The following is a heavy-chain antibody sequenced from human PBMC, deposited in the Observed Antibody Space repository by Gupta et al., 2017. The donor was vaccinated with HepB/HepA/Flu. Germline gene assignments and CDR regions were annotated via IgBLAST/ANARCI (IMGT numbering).Heavy chain of an antibody. J-gene: IGHJ4*02. CDR2: MTGAGSHT. Sequence: EVQLLESGGGLVQPGESLRLSCATSGFTFAGYVMHWVRQAPGKGLEWVSTMTGAGSHTFYADSVKGRFTISRDNSKSRLFLQMTSLRAEDTAIYYCARRGGEVYGASDSWGQGTLVSVSS. CDR1: GFTFAGYV. D-gene: IGHD3-10*01. V-gene: IGHV3-23*01. CDR3: ARRGGEVYGASDS.